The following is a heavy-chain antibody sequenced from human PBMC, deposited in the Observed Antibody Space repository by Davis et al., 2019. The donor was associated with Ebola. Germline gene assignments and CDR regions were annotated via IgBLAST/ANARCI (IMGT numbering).Heavy chain of an antibody. CDR3: ARAIVTYYDFWSGSRAGFDI. D-gene: IGHD3-3*01. CDR1: GVSVSSFGYY. CDR2: IYYSGST. Sequence: PSETLSLTCAVSGVSVSSFGYYWSWIRQPPGKGLEWIGYIYYSGSTNYNPSLKSRVTISVDTSKNQFSLKLSSVTAADTAVYYCARAIVTYYDFWSGSRAGFDIWGQGTMVTVSS. J-gene: IGHJ3*02. V-gene: IGHV4-61*08.